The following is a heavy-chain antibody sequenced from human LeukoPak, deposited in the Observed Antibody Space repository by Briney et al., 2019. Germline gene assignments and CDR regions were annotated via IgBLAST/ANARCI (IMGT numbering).Heavy chain of an antibody. CDR3: ARVEVVPAAIGYYYYGMDV. D-gene: IGHD2-2*02. CDR1: GGTFSSYA. J-gene: IGHJ6*02. CDR2: IIPIFGTA. Sequence: SVKVSCKASGGTFSSYAISWVRQAPGQGLEWMGGIIPIFGTANYAQKFQGRVTITADESTSTAYMELSSLRSEDTAVYYCARVEVVPAAIGYYYYGMDVWGQGTTVTVSS. V-gene: IGHV1-69*13.